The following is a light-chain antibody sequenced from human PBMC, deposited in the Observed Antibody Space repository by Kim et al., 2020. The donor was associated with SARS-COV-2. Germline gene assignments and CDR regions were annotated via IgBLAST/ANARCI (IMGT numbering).Light chain of an antibody. V-gene: IGLV2-14*04. CDR1: SSNMGADDY. CDR3: GSHTSTTSLRV. Sequence: QSLTHSCTVTSSNMGADDYVSWDQQHPGKAPKLIIYDVGRRPSGVSNRFSGSKSGNTASLSISGLQAEDEADYYCGSHTSTTSLRVFGGGTKVTVL. CDR2: DVG. J-gene: IGLJ2*01.